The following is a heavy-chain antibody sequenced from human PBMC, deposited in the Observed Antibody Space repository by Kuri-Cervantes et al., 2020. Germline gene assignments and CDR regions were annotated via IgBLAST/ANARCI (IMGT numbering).Heavy chain of an antibody. D-gene: IGHD3-10*01. Sequence: SETLSLTCTVSGGSISSSSYYWGWIRQPPGKGLEWIGSIYHSGSTFYNPSLKSRVTISLDTSKNQFSLKLSSVTAADAAVYYCARDLGSGNYPSWFDPWGQGTLVTVSS. CDR1: GGSISSSSYY. J-gene: IGHJ5*02. CDR3: ARDLGSGNYPSWFDP. CDR2: IYHSGST. V-gene: IGHV4-39*07.